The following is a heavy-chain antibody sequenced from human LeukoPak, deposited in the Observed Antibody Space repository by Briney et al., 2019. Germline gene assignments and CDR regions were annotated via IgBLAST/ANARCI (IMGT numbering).Heavy chain of an antibody. CDR1: GFTFSSYG. CDR3: AKDLGRVVVAATPFDY. V-gene: IGHV3-30*18. D-gene: IGHD2-15*01. CDR2: ISYDGSNK. J-gene: IGHJ4*02. Sequence: PGGSLRLSCAASGFTFSSYGMHWVRQAPGKGLEWVAVISYDGSNKYYADSVKGRSTISRDNSKNTLYLQMNSLRAEDTAVYYCAKDLGRVVVAATPFDYWGQGTLVTVSS.